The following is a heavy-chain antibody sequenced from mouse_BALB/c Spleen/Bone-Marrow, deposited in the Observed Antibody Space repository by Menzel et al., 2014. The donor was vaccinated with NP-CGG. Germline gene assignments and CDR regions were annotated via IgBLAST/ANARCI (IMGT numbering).Heavy chain of an antibody. CDR2: ILPGSGST. Sequence: QVQLKQSGVELMKPGASVKISCEATGYTFSSYWIGWVKQRPGHGLEWIGEILPGSGSTNYNEKFKGKATFTADTSSNTAYMQLSSLTSEDSAVYYCARSTGTWDYWGQGTTLTVSS. CDR1: GYTFSSYW. J-gene: IGHJ2*01. V-gene: IGHV1-9*01. CDR3: ARSTGTWDY. D-gene: IGHD4-1*02.